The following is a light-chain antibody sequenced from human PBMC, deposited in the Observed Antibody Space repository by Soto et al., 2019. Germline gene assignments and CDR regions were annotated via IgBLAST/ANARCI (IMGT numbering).Light chain of an antibody. CDR2: GAS. CDR3: QSYNDWPFT. V-gene: IGKV3-15*01. J-gene: IGKJ2*01. CDR1: EGLSTY. Sequence: EIVMTQSPATLSVSPGERVTLSCRASEGLSTYLAWYQQKPGQAPRLLIYGASTKATGIPARFSGSGSATDFTLTISSLPSEDFAVYYCQSYNDWPFTFGQGTKLEI.